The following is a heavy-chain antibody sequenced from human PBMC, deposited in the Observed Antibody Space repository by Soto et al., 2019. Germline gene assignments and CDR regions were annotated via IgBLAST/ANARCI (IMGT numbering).Heavy chain of an antibody. CDR3: VKQAHGLDGVAFDY. J-gene: IGHJ4*02. D-gene: IGHD2-15*01. Sequence: GGSLRLSCSASGFIFSESTIYWVRQVPGKGLEAISAVSTSGRSTYYADSVKDRFTISRDNSKNTLFLQMGSLRPEGTVIYYCVKQAHGLDGVAFDYWGQGTQVTSPQ. CDR1: GFIFSEST. V-gene: IGHV3-64D*06. CDR2: VSTSGRST.